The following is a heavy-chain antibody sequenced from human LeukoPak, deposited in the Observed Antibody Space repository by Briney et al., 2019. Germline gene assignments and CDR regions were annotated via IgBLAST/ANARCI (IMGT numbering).Heavy chain of an antibody. J-gene: IGHJ4*02. V-gene: IGHV3-21*01. CDR1: GFTFSSYS. CDR3: ARDGDSSGWYGLELKDY. Sequence: GGSLRLSCAASGFTFSSYSMNWVRQAPGKGLEWVSSISSSRRYIYYADSVKGRFTISRDNAKNSLYLQMNSLRAEDTAVYYCARDGDSSGWYGLELKDYWGQGTLVTASS. CDR2: ISSSRRYI. D-gene: IGHD6-19*01.